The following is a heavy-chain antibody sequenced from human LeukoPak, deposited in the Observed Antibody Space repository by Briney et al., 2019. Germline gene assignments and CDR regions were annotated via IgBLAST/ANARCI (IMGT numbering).Heavy chain of an antibody. V-gene: IGHV4-34*01. CDR1: GESFSGYY. J-gene: IGHJ5*02. CDR2: INHSGST. CDR3: ARRLRGYSYGYWFDP. Sequence: PSETLSLTCAVYGESFSGYYWSWIRQPPGKGLEWIGEINHSGSTNYNPSLKSRVTISVDTSKNQFSLKLSSVTAADTAVYYCARRLRGYSYGYWFDPWGQGTLVTVSS. D-gene: IGHD5-18*01.